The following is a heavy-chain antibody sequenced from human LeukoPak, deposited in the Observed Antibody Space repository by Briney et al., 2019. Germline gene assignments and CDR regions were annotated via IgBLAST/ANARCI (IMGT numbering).Heavy chain of an antibody. V-gene: IGHV4-39*01. CDR1: GGSISSSSYY. D-gene: IGHD2-8*01. CDR3: ARYEQIVLMVYEGGWVDY. CDR2: IYYSGST. Sequence: SSETLSLTCTVSGGSISSSSYYWGWIRQPPGKGLEWIGSIYYSGSTYYNPSLKSRVTISVDTSKNQFSLKLSSVTAADTAVYYCARYEQIVLMVYEGGWVDYWGQGTMVTVSS. J-gene: IGHJ3*01.